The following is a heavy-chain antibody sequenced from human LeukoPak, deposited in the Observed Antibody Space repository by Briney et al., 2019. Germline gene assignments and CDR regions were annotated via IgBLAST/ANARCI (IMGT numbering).Heavy chain of an antibody. CDR3: ARRYYYNMGSFPFDF. J-gene: IGHJ4*02. CDR1: GGPFRGYF. V-gene: IGHV4-34*01. D-gene: IGHD3-10*01. Sequence: SETLSLTCAGSGGPFRGYFWSWIRQSPGKGLEWIGEIHNSGITNSNPSLSSRVTISEDTSKNHFYLNLSSVTAADTAVYYCARRYYYNMGSFPFDFWGQGTLVTVSS. CDR2: IHNSGIT.